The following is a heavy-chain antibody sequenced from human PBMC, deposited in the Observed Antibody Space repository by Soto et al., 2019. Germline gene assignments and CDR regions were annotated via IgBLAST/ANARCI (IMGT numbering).Heavy chain of an antibody. Sequence: SETLSLTCTVSGGSISSGDYYWSWIRQPPGKGLEWIGYIYYSGSTYYNPSLKSRVTISVDTSKNQFSLKLSSVTAADTAVYYRAKSFTYYYDSSGYHAFDIWGPGTMVTVSS. CDR2: IYYSGST. CDR3: AKSFTYYYDSSGYHAFDI. D-gene: IGHD3-22*01. J-gene: IGHJ3*02. CDR1: GGSISSGDYY. V-gene: IGHV4-30-4*01.